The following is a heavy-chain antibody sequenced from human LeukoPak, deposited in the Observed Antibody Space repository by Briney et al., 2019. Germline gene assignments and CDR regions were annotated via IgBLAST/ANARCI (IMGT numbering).Heavy chain of an antibody. V-gene: IGHV1-2*02. CDR3: ASARWLQLSPGLFDY. Sequence: ASVKVSCKASGYTFTGYYMHWVRQAPGQGLEWMGWINPNSGGTNYAQKFQGRVTMTSDTSISTAYMELSRLRSDDTAVYYCASARWLQLSPGLFDYWGQGTLVTVSS. CDR2: INPNSGGT. J-gene: IGHJ4*02. D-gene: IGHD5-24*01. CDR1: GYTFTGYY.